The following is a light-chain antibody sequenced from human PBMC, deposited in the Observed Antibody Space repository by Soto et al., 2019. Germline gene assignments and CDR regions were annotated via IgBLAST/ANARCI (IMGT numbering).Light chain of an antibody. CDR2: DAS. CDR3: QKFNNAPYT. J-gene: IGKJ2*01. V-gene: IGKV1D-13*01. CDR1: QGISSA. Sequence: AIQLTQSPSSLSASVGDRVTITCRASQGISSALAWYQQKPGKAPKLLIYDASSLESGVPSRFSGSGSGTDFTLTISSLQPEDFATYYCQKFNNAPYTFGQGTKLEIK.